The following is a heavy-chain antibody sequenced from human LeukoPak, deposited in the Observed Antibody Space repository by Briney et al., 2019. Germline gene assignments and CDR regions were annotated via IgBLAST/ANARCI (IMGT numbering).Heavy chain of an antibody. J-gene: IGHJ3*02. V-gene: IGHV4-38-2*01. CDR3: ASRSVAGLDAFDI. CDR1: GYSISSGYY. D-gene: IGHD6-19*01. Sequence: SETLSLTCAVSGYSISSGYYWGWFRQPPGKGLEWIGCIYHSGSTYYNPSLKSRVTISVDTSKNQFSLKLSSVTAADTAVYYCASRSVAGLDAFDIWGQGTMVTVSS. CDR2: IYHSGST.